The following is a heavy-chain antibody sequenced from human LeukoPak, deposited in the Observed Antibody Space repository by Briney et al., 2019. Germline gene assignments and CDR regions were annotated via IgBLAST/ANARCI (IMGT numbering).Heavy chain of an antibody. J-gene: IGHJ4*02. D-gene: IGHD5-24*01. Sequence: GESLQISCKGSGYSFSSNWIGWVRQMPGKGLEWMGIIYPGDSNTRYSPSFQGQVTISADKSINTAYLQWSSLKASDTAMYFCARGARDGVDFDYWGQGALVTVSS. CDR1: GYSFSSNW. CDR3: ARGARDGVDFDY. CDR2: IYPGDSNT. V-gene: IGHV5-51*01.